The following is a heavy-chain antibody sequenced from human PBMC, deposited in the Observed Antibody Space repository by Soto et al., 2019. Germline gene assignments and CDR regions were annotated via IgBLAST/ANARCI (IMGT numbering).Heavy chain of an antibody. J-gene: IGHJ4*02. D-gene: IGHD4-17*01. CDR3: ARHLSVLGGDYRPNSDY. V-gene: IGHV4-34*01. Sequence: SETLPVTCAVYGGSFSGYYWTWIRQPPGTGLEWIGEINHSGSTNYNPSLKSRVTISVDTSKNQFSLKLSSVTAADTAVYYCARHLSVLGGDYRPNSDYWGQGTLVTVS. CDR1: GGSFSGYY. CDR2: INHSGST.